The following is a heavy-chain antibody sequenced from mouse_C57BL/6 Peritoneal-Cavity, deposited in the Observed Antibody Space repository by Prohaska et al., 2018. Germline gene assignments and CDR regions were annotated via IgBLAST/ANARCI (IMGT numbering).Heavy chain of an antibody. CDR1: GIDFSRYW. CDR3: ASPNRDWYFDV. Sequence: EVKLLQSGGGLVQPGGSLKLSCAASGIDFSRYWMSWVRRAPGKGLEWIGEIKPDSSTINYAPSLKDKFIISRDNAKNTLYLQMSKVRSEDTALYYCASPNRDWYFDVWGTGTTVTVSS. V-gene: IGHV4-1*01. D-gene: IGHD2-2*01. J-gene: IGHJ1*03. CDR2: IKPDSSTI.